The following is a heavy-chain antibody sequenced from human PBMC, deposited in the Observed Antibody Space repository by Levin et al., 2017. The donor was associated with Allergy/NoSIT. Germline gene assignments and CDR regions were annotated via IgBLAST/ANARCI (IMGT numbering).Heavy chain of an antibody. V-gene: IGHV4-34*01. CDR2: INDSGST. D-gene: IGHD3-3*01. CDR3: ARGRRLRFLEWLFRFDY. CDR1: GGSFSGYY. J-gene: IGHJ4*02. Sequence: SQTLSLTCAVYGGSFSGYYWNWIRQPPGKGLERNGEINDSGSTNYNPSLKSRVTISLDTSKNQFSLKMSSVTAADTAVYYCARGRRLRFLEWLFRFDYWGQGTLVTVSS.